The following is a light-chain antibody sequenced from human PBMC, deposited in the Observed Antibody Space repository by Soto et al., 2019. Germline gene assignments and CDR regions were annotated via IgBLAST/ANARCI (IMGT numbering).Light chain of an antibody. CDR1: QSVSSN. V-gene: IGKV3-15*01. J-gene: IGKJ1*01. CDR3: QHYNNWPRT. CDR2: GAS. Sequence: DKLMSQSPATLSVSPGERVTLSCRASQSVSSNLAWYQQKPGQAPRLLIYGASTRATGIPARFSGSGSGTEFTLTISSLQSEDFAVYYCQHYNNWPRTFGQGTKVDIK.